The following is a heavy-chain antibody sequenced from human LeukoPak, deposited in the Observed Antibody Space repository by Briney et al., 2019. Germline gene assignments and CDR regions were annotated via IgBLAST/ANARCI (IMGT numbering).Heavy chain of an antibody. Sequence: GGSLRLSCAASGFTFSSHWMHWVRQAPGKGLVWVSGISTDGSRPRYADSVNGRFTISRDNAKNTLYLQMNSLRAEDTAVYFCVRDGQGSTPLDYRGQGTLVTVSS. D-gene: IGHD2-15*01. J-gene: IGHJ4*02. CDR2: ISTDGSRP. CDR1: GFTFSSHW. CDR3: VRDGQGSTPLDY. V-gene: IGHV3-74*01.